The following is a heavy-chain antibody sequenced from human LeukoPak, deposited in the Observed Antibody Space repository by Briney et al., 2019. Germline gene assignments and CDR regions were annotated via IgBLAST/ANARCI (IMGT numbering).Heavy chain of an antibody. CDR1: GYIFTSYA. CDR3: ARGGGGSYYYFDY. CDR2: INAGNGNT. Sequence: WASVKVSCKASGYIFTSYAIHWVRQAPGQRLECMGWINAGNGNTKYSQEFQGRVTITRDTSVSTAYMELSSLRSEDMAVYYCARGGGGSYYYFDYWGQGTLVTVSS. D-gene: IGHD1-26*01. V-gene: IGHV1-3*03. J-gene: IGHJ4*02.